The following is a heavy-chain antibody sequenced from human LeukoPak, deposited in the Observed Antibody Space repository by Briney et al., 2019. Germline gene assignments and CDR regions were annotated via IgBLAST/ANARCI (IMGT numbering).Heavy chain of an antibody. Sequence: SETLSLTCTVSGESITGFYWTWIRQPPGKGLEWIGYIYYSGSTNYNPSLKSRVTISVDTSKNQFSLKLSSVTAADTAVYYCARDRHKYNYDGSGYPPYWGQGTLVTVSS. J-gene: IGHJ4*02. CDR3: ARDRHKYNYDGSGYPPY. D-gene: IGHD3-22*01. V-gene: IGHV4-59*01. CDR1: GESITGFY. CDR2: IYYSGST.